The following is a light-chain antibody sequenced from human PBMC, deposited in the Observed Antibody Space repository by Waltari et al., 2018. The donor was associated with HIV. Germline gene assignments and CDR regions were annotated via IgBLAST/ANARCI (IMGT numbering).Light chain of an antibody. Sequence: DIQMTQSPSTLSTSVGDRITNTCRASQSIDTWLAWYQQKPGKAPKLLVYKTSSLQSGVPSRCSGSGSGTEFTLTISSLQPDDFATYYCQHYNTSSPWTFGQGTRVDI. CDR1: QSIDTW. CDR2: KTS. CDR3: QHYNTSSPWT. J-gene: IGKJ1*01. V-gene: IGKV1-5*03.